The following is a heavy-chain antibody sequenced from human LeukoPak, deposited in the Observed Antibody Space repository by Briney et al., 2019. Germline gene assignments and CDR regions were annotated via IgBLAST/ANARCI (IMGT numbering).Heavy chain of an antibody. CDR3: ARVPYSSSSPAFDY. Sequence: SETLSLTCTVSGGSISSYYWSWIRQPPGKGLELIGYIYYSGSTNYNPSLKSRVTISVDTSKNQFSLKLSSVTAADTAVYYCARVPYSSSSPAFDYWGQGTLVTVSS. D-gene: IGHD6-6*01. V-gene: IGHV4-59*01. J-gene: IGHJ4*02. CDR1: GGSISSYY. CDR2: IYYSGST.